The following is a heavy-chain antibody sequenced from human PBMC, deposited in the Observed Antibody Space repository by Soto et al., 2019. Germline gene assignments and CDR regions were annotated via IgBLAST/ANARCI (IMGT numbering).Heavy chain of an antibody. CDR2: ISASGDFT. Sequence: GGSLRLSCAASGFIFGSYAMGWVRQAPGKGLEWVSDISASGDFTFYADSVKGRLTISRDNSQKTLYLQMNSLRAEDTAIYYCAKGKAHTLFGVDTLFDYWGQGTLVTVSS. V-gene: IGHV3-23*01. D-gene: IGHD3-3*01. J-gene: IGHJ4*02. CDR1: GFIFGSYA. CDR3: AKGKAHTLFGVDTLFDY.